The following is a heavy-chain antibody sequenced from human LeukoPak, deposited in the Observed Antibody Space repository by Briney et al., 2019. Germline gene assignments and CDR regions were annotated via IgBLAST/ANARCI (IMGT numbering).Heavy chain of an antibody. CDR2: IYYSGST. V-gene: IGHV4-59*01. D-gene: IGHD6-25*01. CDR3: ASLAGATPYSYYGMDV. Sequence: SETLSLTCTVSGGSISSYYWSWIRQPPGKGLEWFGYIYYSGSTNYNPSLKSRVTISVDTSKNQSSLKLSSVTAADAAEYYGASLAGATPYSYYGMDVWGQGTTVT. J-gene: IGHJ6*02. CDR1: GGSISSYY.